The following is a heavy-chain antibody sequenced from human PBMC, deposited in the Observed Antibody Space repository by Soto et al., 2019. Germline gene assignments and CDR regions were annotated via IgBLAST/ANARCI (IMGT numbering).Heavy chain of an antibody. CDR3: ASHDRSVAVAARSYFDY. V-gene: IGHV4-39*01. CDR2: IYYSGST. J-gene: IGHJ4*02. CDR1: GGSISSSDYY. D-gene: IGHD2-15*01. Sequence: SETLSLTCTVSGGSISSSDYYWGWIRQPPGKGLEWIASIYYSGSTYHNLSLKSRVTISVDTSKNQFSLKLRSVTAADTAVYYCASHDRSVAVAARSYFDYWGQGALVTVSS.